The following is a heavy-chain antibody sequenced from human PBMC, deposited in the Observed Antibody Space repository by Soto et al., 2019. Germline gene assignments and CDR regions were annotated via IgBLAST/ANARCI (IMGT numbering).Heavy chain of an antibody. J-gene: IGHJ2*01. V-gene: IGHV4-59*01. CDR3: ARVRKNWNDYWYFDL. Sequence: SETLSLTCTVSGGSISSYYWSWIRQPPGKGLEWIGYIYYSGSTNYNPSLKSRVTISVDTSKNQFSLKLSSVTAADTAVYYCARVRKNWNDYWYFDLWGRGTLVTVSS. D-gene: IGHD1-1*01. CDR2: IYYSGST. CDR1: GGSISSYY.